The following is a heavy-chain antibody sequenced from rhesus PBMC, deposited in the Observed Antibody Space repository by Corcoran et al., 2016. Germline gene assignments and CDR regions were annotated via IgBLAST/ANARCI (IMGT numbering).Heavy chain of an antibody. CDR2: IYGGRGIT. CDR1: GASISSNY. J-gene: IGHJ1*01. CDR3: ARHPRSEYFEF. D-gene: IGHD3-40*01. V-gene: IGHV4-147*01. Sequence: QVQLQESGPGLVKPSETLPLTCAVSGASISSNYWSWIRQPPGKGLEWIGYIYGGRGITSYNPALKSRVTMSKDTSKNQFSLKLSSVTAADTAVYYCARHPRSEYFEFWGQGALVTVSS.